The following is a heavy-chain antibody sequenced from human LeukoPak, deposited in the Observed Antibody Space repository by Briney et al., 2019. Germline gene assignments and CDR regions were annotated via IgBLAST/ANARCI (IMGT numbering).Heavy chain of an antibody. CDR3: ARRGGYCSSTSCYDPPQSNWFDP. Sequence: SETLSLTCAVYGGSFSGYYWSWIRQPPGKGLEWIGEINHSGSTNYNPSLKSRVTISVDTSKNQFSLKLSSVTAADTAVYYCARRGGYCSSTSCYDPPQSNWFDPWGQGTLVTVSS. D-gene: IGHD2-2*01. CDR1: GGSFSGYY. J-gene: IGHJ5*02. V-gene: IGHV4-34*01. CDR2: INHSGST.